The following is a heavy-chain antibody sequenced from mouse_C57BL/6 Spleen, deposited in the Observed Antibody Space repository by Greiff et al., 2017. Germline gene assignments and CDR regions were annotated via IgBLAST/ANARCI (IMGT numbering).Heavy chain of an antibody. Sequence: QVQLKQSGAELAKPGASVKLSCKASGYTFTSYWMHWVKQRPGQGLEWIGYINPSSGYTKYNQKFKDKATLTADTSSSTAYMQLSSLTYEDSAVYYCARDGPYFDYWGQGTTLTVSS. CDR1: GYTFTSYW. D-gene: IGHD2-3*01. CDR3: ARDGPYFDY. J-gene: IGHJ2*01. CDR2: INPSSGYT. V-gene: IGHV1-7*01.